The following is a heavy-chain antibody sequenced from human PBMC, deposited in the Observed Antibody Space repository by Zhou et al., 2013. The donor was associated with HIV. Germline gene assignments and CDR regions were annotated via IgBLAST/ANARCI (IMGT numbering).Heavy chain of an antibody. CDR1: GGSFSSYA. D-gene: IGHD3-16*01. J-gene: IGHJ6*02. V-gene: IGHV1-69*13. CDR2: IIPMFGTV. Sequence: QVQLVQSGAEVKKPGSSVKVSCKTSGGSFSSYAMNWVRQAPGQGLEWMGRIIPMFGTVNYTQKFQGRVTITADESTKTAYTELSSLRSEDTAVYYCARRQDLGLEYYYYGMDVWGQGTTVTVS. CDR3: ARRQDLGLEYYYYGMDV.